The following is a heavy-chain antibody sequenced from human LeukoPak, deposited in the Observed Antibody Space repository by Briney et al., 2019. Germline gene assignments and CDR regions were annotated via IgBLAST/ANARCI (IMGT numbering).Heavy chain of an antibody. V-gene: IGHV3-23*01. CDR2: ISDSDSST. CDR3: VRGVGVSRFNYLDS. CDR1: GFTFSSYA. D-gene: IGHD6-13*01. Sequence: GGSLRLSCAASGFTFSSYAMSWVRQALGKGLEWVSIISDSDSSTYYGDSVKGRFTISRDNSKNTLYLQMNSLRDDDTAVYYCVRGVGVSRFNYLDSWGQGTLVIVSS. J-gene: IGHJ4*02.